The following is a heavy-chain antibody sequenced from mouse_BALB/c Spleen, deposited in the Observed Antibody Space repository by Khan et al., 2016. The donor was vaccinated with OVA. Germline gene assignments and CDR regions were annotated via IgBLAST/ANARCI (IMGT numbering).Heavy chain of an antibody. D-gene: IGHD3-2*02. V-gene: IGHV1-76*01. CDR2: IYPGTDNA. Sequence: QVQLKQSGAELVRPGASVKLSCKTSGYIFTSYWIYWVKQRSGQGLEWIARIYPGTDNAYYNENLKDKATLTADKSSSTAYMQLSSLKSEDSAVYFCSREEALYYFDYWGQGTTLTGSS. CDR1: GYIFTSYW. CDR3: SREEALYYFDY. J-gene: IGHJ2*01.